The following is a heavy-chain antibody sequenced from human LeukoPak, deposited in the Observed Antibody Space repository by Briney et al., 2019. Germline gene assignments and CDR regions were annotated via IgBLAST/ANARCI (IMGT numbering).Heavy chain of an antibody. J-gene: IGHJ4*02. Sequence: GGSLRLSCAASGFTFSSYWMHWVRQAPGKGLVWVSRISSDESSTRYADSVQGRFTISRDNAKNTLYLQMNSLTAEDTAVYYCARVPLNSGSSPLDYWGQGTLVTVSS. CDR3: ARVPLNSGSSPLDY. D-gene: IGHD3-10*01. V-gene: IGHV3-74*01. CDR2: ISSDESST. CDR1: GFTFSSYW.